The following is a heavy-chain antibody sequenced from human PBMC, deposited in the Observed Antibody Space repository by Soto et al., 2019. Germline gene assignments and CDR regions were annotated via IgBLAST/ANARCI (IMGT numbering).Heavy chain of an antibody. D-gene: IGHD3-9*01. CDR2: ISWSGDDT. CDR3: ARDPSTGSADY. J-gene: IGHJ4*02. CDR1: RFTFSSYA. Sequence: EVQLLESGGDLVQPGGSLRLSCAASRFTFSSYAMNWVRQAPGKGLEWVSTISWSGDDTYYVDSVKGRFTISRDNSKNTLYLQMNSLRAEDSAVYYCARDPSTGSADYWGQGTLVIVSS. V-gene: IGHV3-23*01.